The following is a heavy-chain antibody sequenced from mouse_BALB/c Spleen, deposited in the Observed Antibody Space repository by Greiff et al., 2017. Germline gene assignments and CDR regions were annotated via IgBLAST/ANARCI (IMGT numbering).Heavy chain of an antibody. J-gene: IGHJ1*01. CDR3: ARGSGYGSSYGYFYV. CDR1: GFTFSSYA. Sequence: EVKLVESGGGLVKPGGSLKLSCAASGFTFSSYAMSWVRQTPEKRLEWVASISSGGSTYYPDSVKGRFTISRDNARNILYLQMSSLRSEDTAMYYCARGSGYGSSYGYFYVWGAGTTVTVSS. V-gene: IGHV5-6-5*01. CDR2: ISSGGST. D-gene: IGHD1-1*01.